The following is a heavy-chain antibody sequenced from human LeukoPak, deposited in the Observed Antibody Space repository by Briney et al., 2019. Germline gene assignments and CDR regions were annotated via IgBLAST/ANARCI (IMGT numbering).Heavy chain of an antibody. J-gene: IGHJ5*02. CDR1: AGSFSGDY. CDR3: ARTSIYYDSSGYRS. V-gene: IGHV4-34*01. D-gene: IGHD3-22*01. CDR2: INHSGST. Sequence: PSETLSLTCAVYAGSFSGDYWSWIRQPPGKGLEWIGEINHSGSTNYNPSLKSRVTISVDTSKNQFSLKLSSVTAADTAVYYCARTSIYYDSSGYRSWGQGTLVTVSS.